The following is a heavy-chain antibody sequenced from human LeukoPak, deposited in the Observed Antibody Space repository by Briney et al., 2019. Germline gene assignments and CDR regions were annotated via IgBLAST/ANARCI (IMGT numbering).Heavy chain of an antibody. D-gene: IGHD6-13*01. CDR1: GGSISSGGYY. V-gene: IGHV4-31*03. Sequence: SQTLSLTCTVSGGSISSGGYYWSWIRQHPGKGLEWIGYIYYSGSTYYNPSLKSRVTTSVDTSKNQFSLKLSSVTAADTAVYYCARALYSSTAEPYNWFDPWGQGTLVTVSS. CDR2: IYYSGST. J-gene: IGHJ5*02. CDR3: ARALYSSTAEPYNWFDP.